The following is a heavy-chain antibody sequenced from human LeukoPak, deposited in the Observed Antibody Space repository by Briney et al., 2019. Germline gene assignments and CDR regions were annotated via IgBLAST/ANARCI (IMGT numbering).Heavy chain of an antibody. V-gene: IGHV1-18*01. CDR2: INGYNGNT. CDR1: GYTFISYG. D-gene: IGHD3-22*01. J-gene: IGHJ4*02. CDR3: ARDGSGYWDDY. Sequence: ASVKVSCKVSGYTFISYGISWVRQAPGQGHEWMGWINGYNGNTNYAQKVQGRLTMTTDTFTNTAYMELRSLRSDDTAVYFCARDGSGYWDDYWGQGTLVTVSS.